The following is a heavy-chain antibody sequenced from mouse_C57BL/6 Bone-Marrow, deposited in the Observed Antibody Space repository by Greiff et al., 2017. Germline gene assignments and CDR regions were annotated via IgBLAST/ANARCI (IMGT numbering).Heavy chain of an antibody. CDR1: GYTFTSYT. V-gene: IGHV1-4*01. Sequence: VQLVESGAELARPGASVKMSCKASGYTFTSYTMHWVKQRPGQGLEWIGYINPSSGYTKYNQKFKDKATLTADKSSSTAYMQLSSLTSEDSAVYYCAKGYYSKIDYRGQSTTLTLSS. CDR2: INPSSGYT. D-gene: IGHD2-5*01. J-gene: IGHJ2*01. CDR3: AKGYYSKIDY.